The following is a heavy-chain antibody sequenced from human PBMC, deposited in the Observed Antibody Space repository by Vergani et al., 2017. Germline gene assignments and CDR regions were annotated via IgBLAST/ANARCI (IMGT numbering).Heavy chain of an antibody. V-gene: IGHV1-2*02. J-gene: IGHJ4*02. Sequence: QVQLVQSGAEVKKPGASVKVSCKASGYTFTGYYMHWVRQAPGQGLEWMGWINPNSGGTNYAQKFQGRVTMTRDTSISTAYMELRRLRSDATAVYYCARGRVEYFDWFLFFDYWGQGTLVTVSS. CDR1: GYTFTGYY. CDR2: INPNSGGT. D-gene: IGHD3-9*01. CDR3: ARGRVEYFDWFLFFDY.